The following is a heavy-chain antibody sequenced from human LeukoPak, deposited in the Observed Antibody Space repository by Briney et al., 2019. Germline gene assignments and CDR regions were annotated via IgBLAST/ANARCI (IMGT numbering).Heavy chain of an antibody. CDR1: GFTFSDYW. CDR2: IKQDGSEK. Sequence: GGSLRFSCAASGFTFSDYWLTWVRQAPGKGLEWVANIKQDGSEKYYVDSVKGRFTISRDDVKGSLFLQMDSLGADDTAVYFCARGDRVGITTGHFDYWGQGALVTVSS. J-gene: IGHJ4*02. CDR3: ARGDRVGITTGHFDY. V-gene: IGHV3-7*03. D-gene: IGHD2-21*01.